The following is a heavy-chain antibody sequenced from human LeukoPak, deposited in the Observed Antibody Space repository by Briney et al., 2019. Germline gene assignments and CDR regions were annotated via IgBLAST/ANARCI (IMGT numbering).Heavy chain of an antibody. CDR1: GFIFSYYW. D-gene: IGHD1-7*01. CDR3: ARGMKLELPASSGFCYGMDV. CDR2: IKQDGGEK. V-gene: IGHV3-7*01. J-gene: IGHJ6*02. Sequence: GGSLRLSCAASGFIFSYYWMTWVRQAPGKGLEWVANIKQDGGEKYYVDSVKGRFTISRDNAKNSMSLQMNSLRADDTAVYYCARGMKLELPASSGFCYGMDVWGRGTTVTVSS.